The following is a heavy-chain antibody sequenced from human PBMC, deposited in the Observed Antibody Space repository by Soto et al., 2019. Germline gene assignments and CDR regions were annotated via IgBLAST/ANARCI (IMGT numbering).Heavy chain of an antibody. CDR1: GFSLSTSGVG. CDR3: AHALSSSWYFYRSPVADY. J-gene: IGHJ4*02. V-gene: IGHV2-5*01. CDR2: IYWNDDK. Sequence: QITLKESGPTLVKPTQTLTLTCTFSGFSLSTSGVGVGWIRQPPGKALEWLALIYWNDDKRYSPSLKSRLTITKDTSKNQVVLTMTNMDPVDTATYYCAHALSSSWYFYRSPVADYWGQGTLVTVSS. D-gene: IGHD6-13*01.